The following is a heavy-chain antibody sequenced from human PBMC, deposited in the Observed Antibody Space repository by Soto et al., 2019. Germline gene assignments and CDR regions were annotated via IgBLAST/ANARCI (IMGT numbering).Heavy chain of an antibody. CDR1: GDSIRTSNW. D-gene: IGHD2-21*02. Sequence: QVQLQESGPGLVKSSGTLSLACTVSGDSIRTSNWWSWVRQTPGKGLEWIGEIYSSGTTNFNPSLKSRVSSFVEDDSSHFSLHLPSVIAAETAVYYCATAPAVVVGTSIFSSWFDACGQGSLVIVSS. J-gene: IGHJ5*02. CDR2: IYSSGTT. V-gene: IGHV4-4*02. CDR3: ATAPAVVVGTSIFSSWFDA.